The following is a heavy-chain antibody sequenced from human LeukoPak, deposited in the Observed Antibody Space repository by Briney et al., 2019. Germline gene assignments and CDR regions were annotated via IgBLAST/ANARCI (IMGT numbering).Heavy chain of an antibody. CDR1: GYTFTNYD. V-gene: IGHV1-18*01. CDR2: ISAYNGNT. D-gene: IGHD4-17*01. CDR3: AKDLNYGELVDS. J-gene: IGHJ4*02. Sequence: ASVKVSCKASGYTFTNYDINWVRQAPGQGLEWMGWISAYNGNTKYAQKFQGRVIMTTDTSTSTAYMELRSLRSDDTAVYYCAKDLNYGELVDSWGKGTLVTVSS.